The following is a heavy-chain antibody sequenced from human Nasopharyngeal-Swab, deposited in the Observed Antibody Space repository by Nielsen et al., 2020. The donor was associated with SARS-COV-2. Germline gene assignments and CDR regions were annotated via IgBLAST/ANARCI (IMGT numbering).Heavy chain of an antibody. CDR1: GFTFSSYW. CDR3: ARYFPRPLDFWNHLSVSHLLYYYGMDV. Sequence: GGSLRLSCAASGFTFSSYWMHWVRRAPGKGLVWVSRINSDGSSTSYADSVKGRFTISRDNAKNTLYLQMDSLRAEDTAVYYCARYFPRPLDFWNHLSVSHLLYYYGMDVWGQGTTVTVSS. J-gene: IGHJ6*02. V-gene: IGHV3-74*01. CDR2: INSDGSST. D-gene: IGHD3-3*01.